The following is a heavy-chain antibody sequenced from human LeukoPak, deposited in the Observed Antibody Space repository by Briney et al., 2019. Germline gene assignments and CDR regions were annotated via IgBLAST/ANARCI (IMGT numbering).Heavy chain of an antibody. V-gene: IGHV1-2*06. CDR3: AREGGVTHPNWFDP. J-gene: IGHJ5*02. CDR2: INPNSGGT. Sequence: ASVKVPCKASGYTFTSYYMDWVRQAPGQGLEWMGRINPNSGGTNYAQKFQGRVTMTRDTSISTAYMELSRLRSDDTAVYYCAREGGVTHPNWFDPWGQGTLVTVSS. CDR1: GYTFTSYY. D-gene: IGHD2-21*02.